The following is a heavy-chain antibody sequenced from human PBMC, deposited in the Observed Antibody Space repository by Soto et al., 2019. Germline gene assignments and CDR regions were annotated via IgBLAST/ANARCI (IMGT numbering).Heavy chain of an antibody. CDR3: ASRTAETGFCHVYNY. Sequence: QVHLVQSGAEVREPGASVKVSCTASGFSFGNYGIYLVRQVPGQRFAWMGWITAGNGQTECSQKFQGRVAFSRDTTATSAYMELSSPRCEDRDVYYCASRTAETGFCHVYNYWGQGSLVTVSS. D-gene: IGHD2-21*02. CDR1: GFSFGNYG. CDR2: ITAGNGQT. J-gene: IGHJ4*02. V-gene: IGHV1-3*01.